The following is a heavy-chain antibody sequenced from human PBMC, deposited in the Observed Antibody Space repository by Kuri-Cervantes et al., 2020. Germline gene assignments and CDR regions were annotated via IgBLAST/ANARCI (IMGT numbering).Heavy chain of an antibody. D-gene: IGHD3-16*02. CDR1: GFSFSTYG. J-gene: IGHJ3*02. CDR3: ARDRWAFDI. V-gene: IGHV3-48*02. Sequence: GGSLRLSCAASGFSFSTYGMSWVRQAPGKGLEWISYIGSSGSLIYYEDSVKGRVTISRDNAGNSLYLQMNSLRDEDTAVYYCARDRWAFDIWGQGTMVTVSS. CDR2: IGSSGSLI.